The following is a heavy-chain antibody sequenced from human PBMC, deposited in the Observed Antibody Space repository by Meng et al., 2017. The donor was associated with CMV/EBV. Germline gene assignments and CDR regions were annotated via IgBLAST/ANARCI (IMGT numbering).Heavy chain of an antibody. Sequence: QVQLQQWGAGLLKPSETLSLTCAVDGGSFSGYYWSWIRQPPGKGLEWIGEINHSGSTNYNPSLKSRVTISVDTSKNQFSLKLSSVTAADTAVYYCARSGAPPKYYFDYWGQGTLVTVSS. V-gene: IGHV4-34*01. CDR1: GGSFSGYY. D-gene: IGHD3-10*01. J-gene: IGHJ4*02. CDR2: INHSGST. CDR3: ARSGAPPKYYFDY.